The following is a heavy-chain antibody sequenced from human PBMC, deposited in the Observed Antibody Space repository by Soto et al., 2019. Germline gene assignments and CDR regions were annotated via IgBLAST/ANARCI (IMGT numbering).Heavy chain of an antibody. CDR2: IKSKADGETT. CDR3: VTDVPNDIYPYDY. J-gene: IGHJ4*02. Sequence: GGSLRLSCAASGFTFSDYYVDWVRQAPGKGLEWVGLIKSKADGETTHYAAPVEGRFTISRDDSKSTLSLQMNSLKVEDTAVYYCVTDVPNDIYPYDYWGQGTLVTVSS. CDR1: GFTFSDYY. D-gene: IGHD3-9*01. V-gene: IGHV3-15*01.